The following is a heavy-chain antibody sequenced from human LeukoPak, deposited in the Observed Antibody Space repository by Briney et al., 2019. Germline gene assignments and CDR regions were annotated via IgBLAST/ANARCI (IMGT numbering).Heavy chain of an antibody. V-gene: IGHV1-69*13. CDR2: IIPIFGTA. CDR3: ARDAYYYDSSGLLRGAFDI. J-gene: IGHJ3*02. D-gene: IGHD3-22*01. CDR1: GGTFSSYA. Sequence: ASVKVSCKASGGTFSSYAISWVRQAPGQGLEWMGGIIPIFGTANYAQKFQGRVTITADESTSTAYMELSSLRSEDTAVYYCARDAYYYDSSGLLRGAFDIWGQGTMVAVSS.